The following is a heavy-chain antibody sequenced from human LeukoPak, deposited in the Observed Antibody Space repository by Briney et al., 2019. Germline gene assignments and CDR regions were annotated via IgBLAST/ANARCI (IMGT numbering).Heavy chain of an antibody. D-gene: IGHD4-11*01. V-gene: IGHV4-39*07. J-gene: IGHJ4*02. CDR2: IYSSGDT. CDR3: ARENTVTAYPYYIDY. CDR1: GGSVSSRSYY. Sequence: PSETLSLTCTVSGGSVSSRSYYWGWIRQPPGKGLEWIGRIYSSGDTNYNPSLKSRVTLSVDMSKNQFSLKLSSVTAADTAVYYCARENTVTAYPYYIDYWGQGTLVTVSS.